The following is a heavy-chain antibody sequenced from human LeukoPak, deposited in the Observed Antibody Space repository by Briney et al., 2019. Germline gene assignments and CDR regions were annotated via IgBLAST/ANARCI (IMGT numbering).Heavy chain of an antibody. CDR2: IYYSGST. D-gene: IGHD2-2*01. J-gene: IGHJ5*02. Sequence: SSETLSLTCTVSGGSINTYYWSWIRQPPGKGLEWIGYIYYSGSTNYNPSLKSRVTISVDTSKNQFSLKVSSVTAADTAVYYCARDHCSSTSCGPRWFDPWGQGTLVTVSS. CDR3: ARDHCSSTSCGPRWFDP. V-gene: IGHV4-59*01. CDR1: GGSINTYY.